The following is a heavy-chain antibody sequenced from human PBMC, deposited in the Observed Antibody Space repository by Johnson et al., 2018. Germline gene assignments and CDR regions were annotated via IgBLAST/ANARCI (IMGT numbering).Heavy chain of an antibody. V-gene: IGHV1-69*02. D-gene: IGHD3-22*01. CDR3: ARAYDSSGYFSAFDI. CDR2: IIPILGIA. CDR1: GGTFSSYT. J-gene: IGHJ3*02. Sequence: QVQLVESGAEVKKXGSSVEVSCKASGGTFSSYTISWVRQAPGQGLEWMGRIIPILGIANYAQKFQGRVTITADKSTSTAYMELSSLRSEDTAVYYCARAYDSSGYFSAFDIWGQGTMVTVSS.